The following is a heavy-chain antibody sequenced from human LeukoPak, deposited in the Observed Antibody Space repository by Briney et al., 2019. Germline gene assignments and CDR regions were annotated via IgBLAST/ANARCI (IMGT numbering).Heavy chain of an antibody. CDR2: IIPIFGTA. CDR1: GYTFTSYY. D-gene: IGHD5-12*01. CDR3: ARGELLYSGYGYFDY. J-gene: IGHJ4*02. V-gene: IGHV1-69*13. Sequence: GASVKVSCKASGYTFTSYYMHWVRQAPGQGLEWMGGIIPIFGTANYAQKFQGRVTITADESTSTAYMELSSLRSEDTAVYYCARGELLYSGYGYFDYWGQGTLVTVSS.